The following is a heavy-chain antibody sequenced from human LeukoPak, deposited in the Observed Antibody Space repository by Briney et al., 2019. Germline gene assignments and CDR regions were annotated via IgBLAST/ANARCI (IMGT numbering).Heavy chain of an antibody. CDR1: GYTFTSYG. Sequence: ASVKVSCKASGYTFTSYGISWVRQAPGQGLECMGWISANNGNTNYAQKLQGRVTMTTDTSTSTAYMELRSLRSDDTAVYYCARDLVAYCGGDCYFGYWGQGTLVTVSS. D-gene: IGHD2-21*02. V-gene: IGHV1-18*01. J-gene: IGHJ4*02. CDR3: ARDLVAYCGGDCYFGY. CDR2: ISANNGNT.